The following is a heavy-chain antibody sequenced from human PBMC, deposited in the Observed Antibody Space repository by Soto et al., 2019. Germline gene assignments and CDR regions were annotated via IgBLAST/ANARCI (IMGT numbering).Heavy chain of an antibody. CDR2: IIPIFGTA. CDR3: ARGRGSSRGYYYYGMDV. V-gene: IGHV1-69*06. Sequence: SVKVSCKASGGTFSSYAISWVRQAPGQGLEWMGGIIPIFGTANYAQKFQGRVTITADKSTSTAYMELSSLRSGDTAVYYCARGRGSSRGYYYYGMDVWGQGTTVTVSS. CDR1: GGTFSSYA. D-gene: IGHD6-13*01. J-gene: IGHJ6*02.